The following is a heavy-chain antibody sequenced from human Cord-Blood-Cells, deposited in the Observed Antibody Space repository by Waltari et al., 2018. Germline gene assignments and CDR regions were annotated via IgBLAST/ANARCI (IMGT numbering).Heavy chain of an antibody. J-gene: IGHJ5*02. D-gene: IGHD6-6*01. V-gene: IGHV4-30-4*08. CDR2: IYYSGST. Sequence: QVQLQESGPGLVKPSQTLSLTCTVSGGSISSGDYYWSWFRQHPGKGLEWIGYIYYSGSTYYNPSLKSRVTISVDTSKNQFSLKLSSVTAADTAVYYCARASGMGQLGNNWFDPWGQGTLVTVSS. CDR3: ARASGMGQLGNNWFDP. CDR1: GGSISSGDYY.